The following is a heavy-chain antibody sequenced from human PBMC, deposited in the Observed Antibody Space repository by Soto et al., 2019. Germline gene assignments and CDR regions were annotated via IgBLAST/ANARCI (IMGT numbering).Heavy chain of an antibody. V-gene: IGHV4-39*01. D-gene: IGHD3-10*01. CDR1: GGSISSSSYY. CDR3: ARRDVYYYGSGDY. J-gene: IGHJ4*02. Sequence: SETLSLTCTVSGGSISSSSYYWGWIRQPPGKGLEWIGSIYYSGSTYYNPSLQSRVTISVDTSKNQFSLKLSSVTAADTAVYYCARRDVYYYGSGDYGGKGPLVTVSS. CDR2: IYYSGST.